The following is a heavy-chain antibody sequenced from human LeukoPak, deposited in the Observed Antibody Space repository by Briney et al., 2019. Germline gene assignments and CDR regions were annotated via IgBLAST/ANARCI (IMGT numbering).Heavy chain of an antibody. CDR1: GYTFTSYG. D-gene: IGHD3-16*01. V-gene: IGHV1-8*02. CDR2: MNPNSGNT. J-gene: IGHJ4*02. Sequence: ASVKVSCKASGYTFTSYGISWVRQAPGQGLEWMGWMNPNSGNTGYAQKFQGRVTMTRNTSISTAYMELSSLRSEDTAVYYCARAVWGIDYWGQGTLVTVSS. CDR3: ARAVWGIDY.